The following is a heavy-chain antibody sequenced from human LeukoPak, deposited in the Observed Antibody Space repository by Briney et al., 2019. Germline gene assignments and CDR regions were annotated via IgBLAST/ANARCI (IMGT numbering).Heavy chain of an antibody. D-gene: IGHD1-14*01. J-gene: IGHJ6*03. V-gene: IGHV4-4*08. CDR1: DGSITSSS. Sequence: PSETLSLSCSVSDGSITSSSWSWIRQPPGKGLEWIGYLYPGGATYNPSLESRVTLSIDTSKKQFSLKLTSVTAADTAVYYCARFPGGAEYRHYYYMDVWGTGTTVTVSS. CDR3: ARFPGGAEYRHYYYMDV. CDR2: LYPGGA.